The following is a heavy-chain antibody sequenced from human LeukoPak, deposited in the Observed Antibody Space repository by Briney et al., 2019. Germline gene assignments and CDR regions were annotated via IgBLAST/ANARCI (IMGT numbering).Heavy chain of an antibody. CDR1: GDSISSGDYS. CDR3: ARELWFVNAPGSWFDP. CDR2: IFHSGSS. V-gene: IGHV4-30-2*01. Sequence: SETLSLTCAVSGDSISSGDYSWSWIRQPSGKGLEWIGYIFHSGSSYYNPSLKSRVSISVDKSKNQYSLRLTSVTAADTAVYYCARELWFVNAPGSWFDPWGQGPLVTVSS. J-gene: IGHJ5*02. D-gene: IGHD3-10*01.